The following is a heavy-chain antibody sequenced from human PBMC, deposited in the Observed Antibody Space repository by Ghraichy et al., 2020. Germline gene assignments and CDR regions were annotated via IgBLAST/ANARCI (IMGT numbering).Heavy chain of an antibody. CDR2: ISSSGSTI. CDR3: ASRRGYSAYDPLRPWYFDL. V-gene: IGHV3-11*01. CDR1: GFTFSDFH. Sequence: GGSLRLSCAASGFTFSDFHMNWIRQAPGKGLEWVSYISSSGSTIYYPDSVKGRFTISRDNAKNSLYLQMNSLRAEDTAVYYCASRRGYSAYDPLRPWYFDLWGRGTLVTVSS. D-gene: IGHD5-12*01. J-gene: IGHJ2*01.